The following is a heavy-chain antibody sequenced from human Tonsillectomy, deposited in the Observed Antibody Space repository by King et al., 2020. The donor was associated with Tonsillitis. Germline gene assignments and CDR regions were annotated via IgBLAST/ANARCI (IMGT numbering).Heavy chain of an antibody. Sequence: QLVQSGAEVKKPGESLKISCKGSGYNFTNYWIGWVRQLPGKGLEWMGIIYPGDSDNTYSPSFQGQVTISADMSIRTAYLQWSSLKASDTAMYYCARQNNSSWRLYYFDYWGQGTLVTVSS. V-gene: IGHV5-51*01. CDR1: GYNFTNYW. CDR2: IYPGDSDN. CDR3: ARQNNSSWRLYYFDY. D-gene: IGHD6-13*01. J-gene: IGHJ4*02.